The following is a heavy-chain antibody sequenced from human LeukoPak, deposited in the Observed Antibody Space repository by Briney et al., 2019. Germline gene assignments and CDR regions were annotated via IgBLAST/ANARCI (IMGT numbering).Heavy chain of an antibody. CDR1: GFSLSTYD. CDR3: ARAVTVTTDAFDI. CDR2: IGTAGDT. V-gene: IGHV3-13*01. D-gene: IGHD4-17*01. Sequence: PGGSLRLSCAASGFSLSTYDMHWVRQVTGKGLGWVSAIGTAGDTYYPDSVKGRFTISRENAKNSLYLQMNSLRAGDTALYYCARAVTVTTDAFDIWGQGTMVTVSS. J-gene: IGHJ3*02.